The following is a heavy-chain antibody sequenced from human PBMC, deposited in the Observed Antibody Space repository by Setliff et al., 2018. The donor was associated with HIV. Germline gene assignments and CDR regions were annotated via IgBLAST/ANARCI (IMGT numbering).Heavy chain of an antibody. V-gene: IGHV4-59*01. J-gene: IGHJ4*02. CDR2: IYYNGIT. Sequence: PSETLSLTCTVSGASMTDFYWSWIRQTPVKGLEWIGQIYYNGITNYNTSLKSRVSRSMDTSKTQFSLRLSSMTAADTAVYYCARIFGCNSAPFDYWGQGILFTVSS. CDR3: ARIFGCNSAPFDY. D-gene: IGHD4-4*01. CDR1: GASMTDFY.